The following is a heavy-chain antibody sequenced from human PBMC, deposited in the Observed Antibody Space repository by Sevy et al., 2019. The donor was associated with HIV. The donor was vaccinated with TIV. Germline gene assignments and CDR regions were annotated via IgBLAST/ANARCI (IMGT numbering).Heavy chain of an antibody. J-gene: IGHJ1*01. V-gene: IGHV1-18*01. Sequence: ASVKVSCRASGYTFSNYGITWVRQAPEQGLEWLGWISRYTTNYAQKLQGRVTMTTDTSTSTVSMELRSLKSDDTAVYYCARAPSGSQGPGQYFQYWGQGTLVTVSS. CDR1: GYTFSNYG. CDR3: ARAPSGSQGPGQYFQY. CDR2: ISRYTT. D-gene: IGHD1-26*01.